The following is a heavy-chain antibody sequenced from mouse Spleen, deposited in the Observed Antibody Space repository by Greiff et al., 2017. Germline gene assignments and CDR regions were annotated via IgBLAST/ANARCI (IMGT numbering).Heavy chain of an antibody. CDR3: TRRALGEDWYFDV. CDR2: IHPSDSDT. J-gene: IGHJ1*01. D-gene: IGHD3-3*01. CDR1: GYSFTSYW. V-gene: IGHV1S127*01. Sequence: QVQLQQPGAELVRPGASVKLSCKASGYSFTSYWMNWVKQRPGQGLEWIGMIHPSDSDTRLNQKFKDKATLTVDKSSSTAYMQLSSLTSEDSAVYYGTRRALGEDWYFDVWGAGTTVTVSS.